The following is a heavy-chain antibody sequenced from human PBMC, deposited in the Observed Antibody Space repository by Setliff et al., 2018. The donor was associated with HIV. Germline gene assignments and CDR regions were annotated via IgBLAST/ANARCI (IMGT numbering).Heavy chain of an antibody. V-gene: IGHV4-39*01. J-gene: IGHJ6*04. CDR3: SKRYSDFWSGQTDV. CDR2: FYYSGNT. CDR1: GVSLFTTDYY. Sequence: SETLSLTCSVSGVSLFTTDYYWGWIRQPPGKGLEWIGSFYYSGNTYYNPSLKSRVTISVDTSQSQLSLKLRGVTAADKAVYYCSKRYSDFWSGQTDVWGKGTTVTVSS. D-gene: IGHD3-3*01.